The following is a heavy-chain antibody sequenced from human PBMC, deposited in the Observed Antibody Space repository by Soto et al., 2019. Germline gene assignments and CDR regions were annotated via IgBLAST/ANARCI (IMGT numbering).Heavy chain of an antibody. CDR1: GFTFRSYG. V-gene: IGHV3-30*18. CDR3: AKGNHNHDYYDSSGLGDYFDY. J-gene: IGHJ4*02. Sequence: QVQLVESGGGVVQPGRSLRLSCAASGFTFRSYGMHWVRQAPGKGLEWVAFISYDGSNKYYADSVKGRFTISRDNSKNTLYQQMNSLRAEDTAVYYCAKGNHNHDYYDSSGLGDYFDYWGQGALVTVSS. D-gene: IGHD3-22*01. CDR2: ISYDGSNK.